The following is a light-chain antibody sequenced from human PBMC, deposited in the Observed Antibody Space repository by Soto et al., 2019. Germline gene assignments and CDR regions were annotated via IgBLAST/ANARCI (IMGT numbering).Light chain of an antibody. V-gene: IGLV2-11*01. J-gene: IGLJ3*02. CDR1: SNDVGTYNY. CDR3: CSYAGSYSWV. CDR2: DVN. Sequence: QSALTQPRSVSGSPGQSVTISCTGTSNDVGTYNYVSWYQQHPGKAPKLMIYDVNKRPSGVPDRFSGSKSGNTASLTISGLQTEDEADYYCCSYAGSYSWVFGGGTKLTVL.